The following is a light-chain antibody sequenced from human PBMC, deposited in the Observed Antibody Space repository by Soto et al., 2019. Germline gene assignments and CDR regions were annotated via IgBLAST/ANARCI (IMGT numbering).Light chain of an antibody. Sequence: DIQITHWPSARAASVVARVTITCRASQSITSWLAWYQQKPGKAPKLLIYDASSLPTGVPSRFSGSGSGTDFTLTISSLQPEDFATYYCLQDYNSPITFGQGTRLEIK. J-gene: IGKJ5*01. CDR2: DAS. V-gene: IGKV1-12*01. CDR3: LQDYNSPIT. CDR1: QSITSW.